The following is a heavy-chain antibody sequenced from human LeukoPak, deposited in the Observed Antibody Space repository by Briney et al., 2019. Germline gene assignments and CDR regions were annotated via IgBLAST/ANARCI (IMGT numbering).Heavy chain of an antibody. Sequence: ASVKVSCKASGYTFTGYYMHWVRQAPGQGREWMGRINPNSGGTNYAQTFQGRVTMTRDTSISTAYMELSRLRSDDTAVYYCASATYYCSSTSCYGYYYYYMDVWGKGTTVTVSS. CDR3: ASATYYCSSTSCYGYYYYYMDV. CDR2: INPNSGGT. V-gene: IGHV1-2*06. J-gene: IGHJ6*03. D-gene: IGHD2-2*01. CDR1: GYTFTGYY.